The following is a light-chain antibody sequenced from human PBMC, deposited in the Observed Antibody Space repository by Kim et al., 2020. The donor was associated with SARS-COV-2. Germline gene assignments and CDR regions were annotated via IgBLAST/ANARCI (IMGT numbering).Light chain of an antibody. V-gene: IGLV3-1*01. CDR2: QDS. CDR1: TLGDKY. CDR3: QAWDSSTAV. J-gene: IGLJ3*02. Sequence: SYELTQPPSVSVSPGQTASITCSGDTLGDKYACWYQQKPGQSPVLVIYQDSKRPSGIPERFSGSNSGNTATLTISGTQAMDEADYYCQAWDSSTAVFGGGTQRTVL.